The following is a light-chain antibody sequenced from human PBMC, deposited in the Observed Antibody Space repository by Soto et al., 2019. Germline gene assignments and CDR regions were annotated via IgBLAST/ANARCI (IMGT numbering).Light chain of an antibody. CDR3: QQRVNWPPT. CDR1: QGVXDY. J-gene: IGKJ4*02. CDR2: AAS. Sequence: VLTQSPSRLSLSPGEGATLSCRAEQGVXDYVVWYEEKPGQPPSFLXDAASSRASGGPHRLSAGGSGTDFTLIISSLQPEDFAVYYFQQRVNWPPTFGGGTKVDI. V-gene: IGKV3-11*01.